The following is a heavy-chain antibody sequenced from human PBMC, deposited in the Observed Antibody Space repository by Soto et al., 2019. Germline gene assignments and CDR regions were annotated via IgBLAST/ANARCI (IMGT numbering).Heavy chain of an antibody. D-gene: IGHD1-20*01. CDR2: IYYSGST. CDR1: GGSISSYY. V-gene: IGHV4-59*01. CDR3: ASQSTVTGASDI. Sequence: PSETLSLTCTVSGGSISSYYWSWIRQPPGKGLEWIGYIYYSGSTNYNPSLKSRVTISVDTSKNQFSLKLSSVSAADSSVYYCASQSTVTGASDIWSEGAMVTASS. J-gene: IGHJ3*02.